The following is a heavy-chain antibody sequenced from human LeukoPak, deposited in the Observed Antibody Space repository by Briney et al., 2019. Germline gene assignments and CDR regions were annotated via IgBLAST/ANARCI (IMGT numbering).Heavy chain of an antibody. D-gene: IGHD4-17*01. J-gene: IGHJ4*02. CDR1: GVSISSASYY. CDR3: AREREGPYGSLDY. Sequence: SQTLSLTCTVSGVSISSASYYWSWTRQPAGKGLEWIGRIYISGSTNYKSSLKSRVTISLDTPKNQFSLKLSSVTAADTAVYYCAREREGPYGSLDYWGQGTLVIVSS. CDR2: IYISGST. V-gene: IGHV4-61*02.